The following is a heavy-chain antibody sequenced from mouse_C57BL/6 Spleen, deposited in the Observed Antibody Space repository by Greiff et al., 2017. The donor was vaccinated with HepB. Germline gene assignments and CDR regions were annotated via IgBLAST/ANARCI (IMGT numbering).Heavy chain of an antibody. Sequence: VQLQQSGAELVMPGASVKLSCKASGYTFTSYWMHWVKQRPGQGLEWIGEIDPSDSYTNYNQKFKGKSTLTVDKSSSTAYMQLSSLTSEDSAVYYCARKYYSNHWYFDVWGTGTTVTVSS. D-gene: IGHD2-5*01. CDR3: ARKYYSNHWYFDV. CDR2: IDPSDSYT. J-gene: IGHJ1*03. CDR1: GYTFTSYW. V-gene: IGHV1-69*01.